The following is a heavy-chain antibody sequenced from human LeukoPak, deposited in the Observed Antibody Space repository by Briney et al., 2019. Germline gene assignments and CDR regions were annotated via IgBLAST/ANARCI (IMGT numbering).Heavy chain of an antibody. J-gene: IGHJ4*02. CDR2: ISGSDSST. Sequence: GGSLRLSCAASGFTFSRFTMNWVRQAPGKGLEWVSGISGSDSSTYYADSVKGRFTISRDNSKNTLYLQMNSLRAEDTAVYYCAKGGGWLYYFYYWGQGTLVTV. CDR1: GFTFSRFT. V-gene: IGHV3-23*01. D-gene: IGHD4-23*01. CDR3: AKGGGWLYYFYY.